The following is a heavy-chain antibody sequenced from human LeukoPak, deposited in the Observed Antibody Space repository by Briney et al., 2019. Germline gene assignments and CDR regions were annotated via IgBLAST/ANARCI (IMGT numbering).Heavy chain of an antibody. CDR3: ARDYSSAFGYYFDY. J-gene: IGHJ4*02. D-gene: IGHD6-25*01. CDR2: IYTSGST. CDR1: GGSISSYY. Sequence: SETLSLTCTVSGGSISSYYWSWIRQPAGKGLEWIGRIYTSGSTNYNPSLKSRVTMSVDTSKNQFSLKLSSVTAADTAVYYCARDYSSAFGYYFDYWGQGTLVTVSS. V-gene: IGHV4-4*07.